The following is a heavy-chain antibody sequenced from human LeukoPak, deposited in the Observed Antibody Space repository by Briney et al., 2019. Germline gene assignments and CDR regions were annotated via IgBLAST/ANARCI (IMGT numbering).Heavy chain of an antibody. V-gene: IGHV4-39*01. Sequence: SETLSLTCTVSGGSISGSSYYWGWNRQPPGRGLEWIGSIYYSGSTYYNPSLKSRVTISVDTSKNQFSLKLSSVTAADTAVYYCARQETVVTLDYWGQGTLVTVSS. CDR1: GGSISGSSYY. D-gene: IGHD4-23*01. CDR3: ARQETVVTLDY. J-gene: IGHJ4*02. CDR2: IYYSGST.